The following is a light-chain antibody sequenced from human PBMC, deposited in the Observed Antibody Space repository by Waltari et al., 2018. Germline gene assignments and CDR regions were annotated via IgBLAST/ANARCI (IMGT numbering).Light chain of an antibody. J-gene: IGLJ1*01. CDR2: EVN. V-gene: IGLV2-8*01. Sequence: QSALTQPPSASGSPGQSVTISCTGTSSDVGGYDYVSWYQRHPGKAPNLSIHEVNKRPSGVPYRVSGSKSGHTAPLTVSGLQAADEADYYCASYAGSKNPYVFGTGTKVTVL. CDR1: SSDVGGYDY. CDR3: ASYAGSKNPYV.